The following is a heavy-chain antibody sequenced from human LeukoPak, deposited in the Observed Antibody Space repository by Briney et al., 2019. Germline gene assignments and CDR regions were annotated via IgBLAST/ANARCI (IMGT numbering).Heavy chain of an antibody. CDR2: INAGNGNT. J-gene: IGHJ4*02. Sequence: ASVKVSCKASGYSFTSYALHWVRQAPGQRLEWMGWINAGNGNTEYSQRFLDRVTITRDTSAGTAYMELSSLRSEDTAVYYCAREVSGLDYWGQGTLVTVSS. D-gene: IGHD6-25*01. V-gene: IGHV1-3*01. CDR1: GYSFTSYA. CDR3: AREVSGLDY.